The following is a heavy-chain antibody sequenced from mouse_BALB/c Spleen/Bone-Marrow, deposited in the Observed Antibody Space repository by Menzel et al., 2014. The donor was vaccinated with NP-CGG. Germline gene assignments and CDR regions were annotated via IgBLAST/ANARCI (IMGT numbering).Heavy chain of an antibody. CDR2: INPDSSTI. Sequence: EVQRVESGGGLVQPGGSLKVSCAASGFDFSGYWMSWVRQAPGKGLEWIGEINPDSSTINHTPSLKDKFIISRDNAKNTLYLQMSKVRSEDTALYYCARRGGNYVWYAMDYWGQGTSVTVSS. V-gene: IGHV4-1*02. CDR3: ARRGGNYVWYAMDY. J-gene: IGHJ4*01. CDR1: GFDFSGYW. D-gene: IGHD2-1*01.